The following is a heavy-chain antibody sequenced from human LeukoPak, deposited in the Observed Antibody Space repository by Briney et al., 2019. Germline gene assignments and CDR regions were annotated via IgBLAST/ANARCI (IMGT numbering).Heavy chain of an antibody. CDR2: IYTSGST. D-gene: IGHD3-10*01. CDR3: ARDVPEWFRELVLFDP. J-gene: IGHJ5*02. Sequence: SETLSLTCTVSGGSISSYYWSWIRQPAGKGLEWIGRIYTSGSTRYNPSLKSRVTMSVDTSKNQFSLKLSSVTAADTAVYYCARDVPEWFRELVLFDPWGQGTLVTVSS. CDR1: GGSISSYY. V-gene: IGHV4-4*07.